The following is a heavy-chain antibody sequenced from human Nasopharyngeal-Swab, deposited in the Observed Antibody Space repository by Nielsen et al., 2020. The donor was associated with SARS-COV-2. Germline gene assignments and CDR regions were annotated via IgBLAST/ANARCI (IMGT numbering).Heavy chain of an antibody. CDR1: GFTFSSDA. CDR3: AKRRRSAFDI. J-gene: IGHJ3*02. V-gene: IGHV3-23*01. Sequence: GESLKISCAASGFTFSSDAMSWVRQAPGRGLEWVSAISGSGGSTYYADSVKGRSTISRDNTKNTLYLQINSLRAEDTAVYYFAKRRRSAFDIWGQGTMVTVSS. CDR2: ISGSGGST.